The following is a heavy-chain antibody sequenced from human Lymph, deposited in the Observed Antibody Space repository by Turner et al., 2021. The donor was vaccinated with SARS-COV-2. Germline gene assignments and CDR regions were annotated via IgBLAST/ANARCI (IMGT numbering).Heavy chain of an antibody. CDR3: AKGRRFGMDV. CDR2: ISWNSGSI. J-gene: IGHJ6*02. Sequence: EVQLVESGGGLVQPGRSLRLSCAASGFTFDDYAMHWVRQAPGKGLEGYSGISWNSGSIGYEDSMKGRITISKDNAKNSLYLQMNSLRAEDTALYYCAKGRRFGMDVWGQGTTVTVSS. V-gene: IGHV3-9*01. CDR1: GFTFDDYA.